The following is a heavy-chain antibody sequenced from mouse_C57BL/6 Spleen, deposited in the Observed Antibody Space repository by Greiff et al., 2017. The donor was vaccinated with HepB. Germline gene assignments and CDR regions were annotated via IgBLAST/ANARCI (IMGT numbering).Heavy chain of an antibody. Sequence: EVQLQQSGAELVRPGASVKLSCTASGFNIKDDYMHWVKQRPEQGLEWIGWIDPENGDTEYASKFQGKATITADTSSNTAYLQLSSLTSEDTAVYYCTTTTTGFAYWGQGTLVTVSA. CDR1: GFNIKDDY. J-gene: IGHJ3*01. V-gene: IGHV14-4*01. D-gene: IGHD1-1*01. CDR3: TTTTTGFAY. CDR2: IDPENGDT.